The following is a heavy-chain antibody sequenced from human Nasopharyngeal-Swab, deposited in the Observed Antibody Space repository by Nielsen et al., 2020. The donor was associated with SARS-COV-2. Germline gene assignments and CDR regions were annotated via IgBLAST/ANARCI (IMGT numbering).Heavy chain of an antibody. CDR3: ARDGQSYGMDV. J-gene: IGHJ6*02. Sequence: GESLKISCAASGFTVSSNYMSWVRQAPGKGLEWVSVIYSGGSTYYADSVKGRFTISRDNSKNTLYPQMNSLRAEDTAVYYCARDGQSYGMDVWGQGTTVTVSS. V-gene: IGHV3-53*01. CDR1: GFTVSSNY. CDR2: IYSGGST.